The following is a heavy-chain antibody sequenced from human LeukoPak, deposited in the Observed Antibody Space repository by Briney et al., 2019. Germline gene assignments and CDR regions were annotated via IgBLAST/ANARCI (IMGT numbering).Heavy chain of an antibody. CDR1: GFTFNSYA. D-gene: IGHD6-6*01. CDR3: ARHRSSWLIDY. Sequence: PGGSLRLSCAASGFTFNSYAMSWVRQAPWERLQWVSGISDSGGNTYYADPVRGRFTISRDNSKNTLYLQMSSLRAEDTAVYYCARHRSSWLIDYWGQGTLVTVSS. J-gene: IGHJ4*02. CDR2: ISDSGGNT. V-gene: IGHV3-23*01.